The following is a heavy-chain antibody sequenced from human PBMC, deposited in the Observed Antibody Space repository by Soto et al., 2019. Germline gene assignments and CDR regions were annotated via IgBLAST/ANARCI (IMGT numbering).Heavy chain of an antibody. J-gene: IGHJ6*01. CDR2: IKHAGSAN. CDR1: PFSLSTYW. V-gene: IGHV3-7*01. CDR3: AKNMDFWSGYIQSRAVYVIDV. Sequence: PGGCLRLSGVGTPFSLSTYWMTWVRQAPGKEREWVANIKHAGSANYYVDSVKDRFTISRDNPRNSLYLKMNSLRAEDTAVYYCAKNMDFWSGYIQSRAVYVIDVWGQVTTVTVSS. D-gene: IGHD3-3*01.